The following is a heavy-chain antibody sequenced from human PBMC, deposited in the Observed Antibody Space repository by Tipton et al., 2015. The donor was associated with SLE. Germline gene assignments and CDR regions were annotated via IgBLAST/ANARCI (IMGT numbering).Heavy chain of an antibody. Sequence: TLSLTCSVSNGSIGSDYWTWIRQPPGKGLEWIGYKYYSGGTNSNPSLRSRVTISIDMSKNQFSLTLSSVTAADTAVYYCARHEVITQSSYFDYWGQGTLVTVSS. J-gene: IGHJ4*02. CDR2: KYYSGGT. D-gene: IGHD1-20*01. CDR1: NGSIGSDY. CDR3: ARHEVITQSSYFDY. V-gene: IGHV4-59*01.